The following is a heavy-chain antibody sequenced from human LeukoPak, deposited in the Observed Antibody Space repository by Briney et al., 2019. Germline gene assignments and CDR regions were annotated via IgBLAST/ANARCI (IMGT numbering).Heavy chain of an antibody. CDR1: GFSVSSNY. V-gene: IGHV3-53*01. D-gene: IGHD1-26*01. CDR3: AKRGLIVG. CDR2: IYSGGST. J-gene: IGHJ4*02. Sequence: GGSLRLSCAASGFSVSSNYMSWVRQAPGKGLEWVSLIYSGGSTNYADSVKGRSTISRDSSKNTLSLQMNSLRAEDTAIYYCAKRGLIVGGGQGTLVTVSS.